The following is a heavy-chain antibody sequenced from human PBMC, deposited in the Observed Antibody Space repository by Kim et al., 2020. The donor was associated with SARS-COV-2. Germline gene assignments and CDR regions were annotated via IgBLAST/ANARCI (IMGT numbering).Heavy chain of an antibody. CDR1: GFTFSSYG. J-gene: IGHJ6*02. D-gene: IGHD3-10*01. CDR3: ARDGSGTFPNYGMDV. CDR2: IWYDGSNK. V-gene: IGHV3-33*01. Sequence: GGSLRLSCAASGFTFSSYGMHWVRQAPGKGLEWVAVIWYDGSNKYYADSVKGRFTISRDNSKNTLYLQMNSLRAEDTAGYYCARDGSGTFPNYGMDVWGQGTTVNVSS.